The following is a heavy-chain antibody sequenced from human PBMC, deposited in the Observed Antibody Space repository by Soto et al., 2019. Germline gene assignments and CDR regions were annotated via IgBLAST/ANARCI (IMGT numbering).Heavy chain of an antibody. D-gene: IGHD5-12*01. Sequence: ETLSLTCTVSGGSISSYYWSWIRQPPGKGLEWIGYIYYSGSTNYNPSLKSRVTISVDTSKNQFSLKLSSVTAADTAVYYCARDSGNVEMATIFDYWGQGTLVTV. V-gene: IGHV4-59*01. CDR3: ARDSGNVEMATIFDY. J-gene: IGHJ4*02. CDR1: GGSISSYY. CDR2: IYYSGST.